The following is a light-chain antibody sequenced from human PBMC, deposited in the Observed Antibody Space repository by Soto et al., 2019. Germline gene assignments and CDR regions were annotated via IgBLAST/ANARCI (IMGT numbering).Light chain of an antibody. J-gene: IGLJ3*02. Sequence: QSVLTQPPSVSGAPGQRVTISCTGSSSNIGAGYDVHWYQQLPGTAPKLLIHGNSNRPSGVPDRFSGSKSGTSASLAITGLQAEDEADYYCQSYDSSLSGWVFGGATKLPVL. CDR3: QSYDSSLSGWV. CDR2: GNS. CDR1: SSNIGAGYD. V-gene: IGLV1-40*01.